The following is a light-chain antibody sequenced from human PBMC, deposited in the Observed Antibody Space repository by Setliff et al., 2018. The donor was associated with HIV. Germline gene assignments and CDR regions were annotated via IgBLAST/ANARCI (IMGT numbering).Light chain of an antibody. CDR1: SSDVGGYNY. V-gene: IGLV2-14*01. CDR3: SSYTSSSTLLYV. J-gene: IGLJ1*01. Sequence: QSALTQPASVSGSPGQSITIPCTGTSSDVGGYNYVSWYQQHPGKAPKLMIYEVSNRPSGVSNRFPGSKSGNTASLTISGLQAEDEADYYCSSYTSSSTLLYVFGTGTKGTVL. CDR2: EVS.